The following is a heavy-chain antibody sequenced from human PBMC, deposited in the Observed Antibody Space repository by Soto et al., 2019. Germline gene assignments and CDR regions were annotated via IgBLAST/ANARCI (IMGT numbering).Heavy chain of an antibody. Sequence: PSETLSLTCAVYGGSVNGYYWNWIRQPPGKGLEWIGEISHTGGTHYNPSLKSRGTMSVDTSKNQFSLRLSSVTAADTAIYYCATRITVFGLLIPPFDPWGQGTQVTVSS. CDR1: GGSVNGYY. V-gene: IGHV4-34*01. J-gene: IGHJ5*02. D-gene: IGHD3-3*01. CDR2: ISHTGGT. CDR3: ATRITVFGLLIPPFDP.